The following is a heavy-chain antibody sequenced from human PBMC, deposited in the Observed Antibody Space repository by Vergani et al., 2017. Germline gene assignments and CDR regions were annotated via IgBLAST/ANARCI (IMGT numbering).Heavy chain of an antibody. CDR3: ATKSCGTPGCQIGYFRE. D-gene: IGHD1-1*01. V-gene: IGHV3-30*03. Sequence: QVHLVESGGGVVQPGRSLRLSCVVSGFTYSYYGMHWVRQAPGKGLEWVAVISYDGTQKYYADSVKGRFTISRDNSKSTLYLQMNSLRTEDTAVYYCATKSCGTPGCQIGYFREWGQGTLLTVSS. CDR1: GFTYSYYG. CDR2: ISYDGTQK. J-gene: IGHJ1*01.